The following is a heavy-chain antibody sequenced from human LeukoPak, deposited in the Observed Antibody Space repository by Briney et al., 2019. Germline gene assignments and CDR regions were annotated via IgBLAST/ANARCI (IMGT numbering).Heavy chain of an antibody. J-gene: IGHJ5*02. CDR2: FDPEDGET. CDR3: TRALYCSGGSCHKFDP. V-gene: IGHV1-24*01. CDR1: GYTLTELS. Sequence: ASVKVSCKVSGYTLTELSMHWVRQAPGKGLEWMGGFDPEDGETIYAQKFQGRVTMTEDTSTDTAYMELSSLRSEDTAVYYCTRALYCSGGSCHKFDPWGQGTLVTVSS. D-gene: IGHD2-15*01.